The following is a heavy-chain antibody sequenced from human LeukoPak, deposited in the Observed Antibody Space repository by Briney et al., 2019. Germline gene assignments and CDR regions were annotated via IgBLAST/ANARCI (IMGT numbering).Heavy chain of an antibody. V-gene: IGHV1-69*05. CDR2: IIPIFGTA. CDR1: GGTFSSYA. D-gene: IGHD3-22*01. Sequence: SVKVSCKASGGTFSSYAISWVRQAPGQGLEWMGGIIPIFGTANYAQKFQGRVTMTRNTSISTAYMELSSLRSEDTAVYYCARERPDSSGYYEAWGQGTLVTVSS. J-gene: IGHJ5*02. CDR3: ARERPDSSGYYEA.